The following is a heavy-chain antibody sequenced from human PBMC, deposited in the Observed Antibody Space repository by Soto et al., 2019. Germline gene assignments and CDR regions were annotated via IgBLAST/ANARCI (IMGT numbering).Heavy chain of an antibody. J-gene: IGHJ5*02. V-gene: IGHV3-33*01. D-gene: IGHD3-10*01. CDR2: IWYDGSNK. CDR3: ARDGSGGAWGWFDP. CDR1: GYTFARYG. Sequence: QVHLVESGGGVGQAGVSLRLSCAASGYTFARYGMDWVRQAPGKGLEWLAVIWYDGSNKYYADSVKGRFTITRDNSKNTVFLQMDSLRVEDMAVYYCARDGSGGAWGWFDPWGQGTLVTVSS.